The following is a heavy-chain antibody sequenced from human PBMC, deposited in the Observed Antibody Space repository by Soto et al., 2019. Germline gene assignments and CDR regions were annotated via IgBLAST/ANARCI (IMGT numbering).Heavy chain of an antibody. CDR2: IYPSGTS. CDR1: WDSLSGGGFS. D-gene: IGHD3-10*01. Sequence: TSETLSLTCAVSWDSLSGGGFSWNWVRQSPGKGLEWIGYIYPSGTSYYNPSLKSRVTISVDKSQNQFSLRLSSMTAADTAVYYCARGHYFGSGSTDWGHGTLVTVSS. J-gene: IGHJ4*01. V-gene: IGHV4-30-2*06. CDR3: ARGHYFGSGSTD.